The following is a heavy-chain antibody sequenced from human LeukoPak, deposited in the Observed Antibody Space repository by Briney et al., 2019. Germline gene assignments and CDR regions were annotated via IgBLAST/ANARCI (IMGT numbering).Heavy chain of an antibody. CDR1: GGSISSYY. J-gene: IGHJ4*02. CDR3: ARPLDYGDYGTPFDY. D-gene: IGHD4-17*01. Sequence: SETLSLTCTVSGGSISSYYWGWIRQPPGKGLEWIGSIYHSGSTYYNPSLKSRVTISVDTSKNQFSLKLSSVTAADTAVYYCARPLDYGDYGTPFDYWGQGTLVTVSS. V-gene: IGHV4-38-2*02. CDR2: IYHSGST.